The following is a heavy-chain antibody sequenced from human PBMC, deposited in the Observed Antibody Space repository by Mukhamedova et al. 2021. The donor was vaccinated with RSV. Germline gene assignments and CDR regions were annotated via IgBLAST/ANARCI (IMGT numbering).Heavy chain of an antibody. V-gene: IGHV3-33*06. Sequence: TWAGFTFSSYGMHWVRQAPGKGLEWVAVIWYDGSNKYYADSVKGRFTISRDNSKNTLYLQMNSLRAEDTAMYYCAKQGGGRGAFDIW. J-gene: IGHJ3*02. CDR1: GFTFSSYG. CDR3: AKQGGGRGAFDI. CDR2: IWYDGSNK.